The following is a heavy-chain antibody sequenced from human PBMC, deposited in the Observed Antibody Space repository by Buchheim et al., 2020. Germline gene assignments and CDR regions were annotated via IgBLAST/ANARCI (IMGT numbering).Heavy chain of an antibody. V-gene: IGHV3-23*01. D-gene: IGHD6-13*01. J-gene: IGHJ5*02. CDR2: TSGSGATT. CDR3: ARRGPGIAPP. Sequence: EVQLLESGGGLVQPGGSLRLSCAASGFSFGGYAMSWVRQAPGKGLEWVSDTSGSGATTYYADSVRGRFTISRDNAKNSLYLQMNSLRIDDTAVYYCARRGPGIAPPWGLGTL. CDR1: GFSFGGYA.